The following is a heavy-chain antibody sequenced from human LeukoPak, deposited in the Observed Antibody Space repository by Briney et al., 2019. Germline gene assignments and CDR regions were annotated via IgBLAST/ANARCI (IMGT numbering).Heavy chain of an antibody. CDR1: GGSISSYY. CDR2: IYTSGST. V-gene: IGHV4-4*07. D-gene: IGHD3-22*01. J-gene: IGHJ5*02. Sequence: PSETLSLTCTVSGGSISSYYWSWIRQPAGKGLEWIGRIYTSGSTNYNPSLKSRVTMSVDTSKNQFSLKLSSVTAADTAVYYCAREGYYYDSSGRSGWFDPWGQGTLVTVSS. CDR3: AREGYYYDSSGRSGWFDP.